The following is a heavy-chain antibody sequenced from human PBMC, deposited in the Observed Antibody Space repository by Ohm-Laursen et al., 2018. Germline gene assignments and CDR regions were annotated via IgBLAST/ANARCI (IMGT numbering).Heavy chain of an antibody. J-gene: IGHJ4*02. CDR3: AKRDVSNYHCFDS. V-gene: IGHV3-23*01. Sequence: SLRLSCSASGFTFSRYGTSWVRQAPGKGLEWVSGISGGGGGTYYADSVKGRFTISRDNSKNTLYLQMNSLRAEDTAVYYCAKRDVSNYHCFDSWGQGTLVTVSS. CDR1: GFTFSRYG. D-gene: IGHD4-11*01. CDR2: ISGGGGGT.